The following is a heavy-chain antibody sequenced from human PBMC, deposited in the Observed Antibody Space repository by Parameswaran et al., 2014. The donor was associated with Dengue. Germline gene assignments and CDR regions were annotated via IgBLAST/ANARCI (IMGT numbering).Heavy chain of an antibody. Sequence: WVRQAPGQGLEWMGWMDPNSGNTGYAQKFQGRVTMTRNTSISTAYMELSSLRSEDTAVYYCARVRFGDLFDYWARNLVTVSS. V-gene: IGHV1-8*01. CDR2: MDPNSGNT. D-gene: IGHD3-10*01. CDR3: ARVRFGDLFDY. J-gene: IGHJ4*01.